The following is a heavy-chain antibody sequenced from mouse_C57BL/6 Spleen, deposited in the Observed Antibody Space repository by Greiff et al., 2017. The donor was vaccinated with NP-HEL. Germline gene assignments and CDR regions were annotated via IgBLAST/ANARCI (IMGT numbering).Heavy chain of an antibody. V-gene: IGHV7-3*01. CDR3: ARSPSASYWDFDV. Sequence: DVKLVESGGGLVQPGGSLSLSCAASGFTFTDYYMSWVRQPPGKALEWLGFIRNKANGYTTEYSASVKGRFTISRDNSLSILYLQMNALRAEDSATYYCARSPSASYWDFDVWGTGTTVTVSS. J-gene: IGHJ1*03. CDR1: GFTFTDYY. CDR2: IRNKANGYTT. D-gene: IGHD3-3*01.